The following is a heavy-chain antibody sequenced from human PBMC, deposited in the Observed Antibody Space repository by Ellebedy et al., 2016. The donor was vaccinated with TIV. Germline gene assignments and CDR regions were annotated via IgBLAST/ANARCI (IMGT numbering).Heavy chain of an antibody. CDR3: ARDLHYDYIWGSYRLNGMDV. Sequence: GGSLRLXCAASGFTFAIYSMNWVRQAPGKGLEWVSSISSSGNYIYYADSVKGRFTISRDNAKNSLYLQMNSLRAEDTAVYYCARDLHYDYIWGSYRLNGMDVWGQGTTVTVSS. V-gene: IGHV3-21*01. J-gene: IGHJ6*02. CDR2: ISSSGNYI. CDR1: GFTFAIYS. D-gene: IGHD3-16*02.